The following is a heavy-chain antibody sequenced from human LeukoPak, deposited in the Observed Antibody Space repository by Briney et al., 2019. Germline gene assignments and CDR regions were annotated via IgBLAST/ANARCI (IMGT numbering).Heavy chain of an antibody. D-gene: IGHD2-15*01. CDR3: ARAISGGSPITASDY. V-gene: IGHV1-2*02. CDR2: INPNSDFT. CDR1: GYTFTNYY. J-gene: IGHJ4*02. Sequence: GASVKVSCKASGYTFTNYYMHWVRQAPGQGLEWMGWINPNSDFTNFAQNFQGRVTMTSDTSISTAYMELSRLRSDGTAVYYCARAISGGSPITASDYWGQGTLVTVSS.